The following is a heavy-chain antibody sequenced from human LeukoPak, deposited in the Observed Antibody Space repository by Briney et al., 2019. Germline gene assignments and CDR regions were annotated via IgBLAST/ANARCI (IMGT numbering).Heavy chain of an antibody. Sequence: GGSLRLSCVVSGFTFKTYSMNWVRQAPGKGLEWVSSISSGGTYVDYADSVKGRFTISRDNAKNSLYLQMNSLRAEDTAVFYCARDPGYSNSPYYLDYWGQGTLVTVSS. D-gene: IGHD5-12*01. CDR3: ARDPGYSNSPYYLDY. CDR2: ISSGGTYV. CDR1: GFTFKTYS. V-gene: IGHV3-21*01. J-gene: IGHJ4*02.